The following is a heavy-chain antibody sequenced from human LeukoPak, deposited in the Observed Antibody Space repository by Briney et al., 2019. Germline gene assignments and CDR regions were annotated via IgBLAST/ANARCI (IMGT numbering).Heavy chain of an antibody. J-gene: IGHJ5*02. Sequence: GGSLRLSCAASGFTFSSYAMSWVRQAPGKGLEWVSAISGRGDSTYYADSVKGRLTISRDNSKNTMYLQMNSLRAEDTAVYYCARSPEPFDYGPYNWFDPWGQGTRVTVSS. CDR1: GFTFSSYA. CDR3: ARSPEPFDYGPYNWFDP. V-gene: IGHV3-23*01. D-gene: IGHD4-17*01. CDR2: ISGRGDST.